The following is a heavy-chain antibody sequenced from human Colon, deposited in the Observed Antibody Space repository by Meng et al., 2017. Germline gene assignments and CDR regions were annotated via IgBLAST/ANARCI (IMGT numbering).Heavy chain of an antibody. J-gene: IGHJ4*02. V-gene: IGHV3-15*01. CDR3: TTNRYN. CDR1: GLTFSGFS. CDR2: IKRKTEGATT. Sequence: VRVGEAAGGLIKAGESVSFSLPASGLTFSGFSLSWVRQAPGKGLEWVGRIKRKTEGATTDYAAPVEGRFVISRDDSRKVLFLQMNSLKTEDTAVYYCTTNRYNWGQGTLVTVSS. D-gene: IGHD3-16*02.